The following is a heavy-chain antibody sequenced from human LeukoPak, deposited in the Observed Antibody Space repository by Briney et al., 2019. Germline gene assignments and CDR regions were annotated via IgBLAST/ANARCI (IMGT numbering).Heavy chain of an antibody. CDR2: INPSGGST. V-gene: IGHV1-46*01. Sequence: ASVKVSCKASGYTFTSYYMHWVRQAPGQGLEWMGIINPSGGSTSYAQKFQGRVTMTRDTSTSTVYMELSSLRSKDTAVYYCAREFRDYYDSSGYLFDYWGQGTLVTVSS. CDR3: AREFRDYYDSSGYLFDY. CDR1: GYTFTSYY. J-gene: IGHJ4*02. D-gene: IGHD3-22*01.